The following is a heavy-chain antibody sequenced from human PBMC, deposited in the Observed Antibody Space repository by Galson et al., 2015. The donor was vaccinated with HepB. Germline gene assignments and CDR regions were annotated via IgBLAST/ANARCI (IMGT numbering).Heavy chain of an antibody. CDR1: GYTFTSYA. Sequence: CKASGYTFTSYAMNWVRQAPGQGLEWMGWINTNTGNPTYAQGFTGRFVFSLDTSVSTAYQQISSLKAEDTAVYYCARDYSSSWYYFDYWGQGTLVTVSS. V-gene: IGHV7-4-1*02. CDR2: INTNTGNP. D-gene: IGHD6-13*01. J-gene: IGHJ4*02. CDR3: ARDYSSSWYYFDY.